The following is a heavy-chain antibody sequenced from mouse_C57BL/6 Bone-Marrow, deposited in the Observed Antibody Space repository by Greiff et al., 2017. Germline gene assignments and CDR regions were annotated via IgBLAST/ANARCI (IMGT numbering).Heavy chain of an antibody. J-gene: IGHJ2*01. CDR2: IYPTSGHT. D-gene: IGHD3-1*01. CDR1: GYTFTSYW. Sequence: QVQLQQPGAELVKPGASVKMSCKASGYTFTSYWITWVKQRPGQGLEWIGDIYPTSGHTNYNEKVKSKVILSVDTASNTTYMQLRSLTSEDSAVVDCSISGPLERSFDYWGQGTTLTVSS. CDR3: SISGPLERSFDY. V-gene: IGHV1-55*01.